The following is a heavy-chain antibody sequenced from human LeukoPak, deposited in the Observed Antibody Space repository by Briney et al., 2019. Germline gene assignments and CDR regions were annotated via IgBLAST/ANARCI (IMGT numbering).Heavy chain of an antibody. CDR3: AREREGSSFDY. J-gene: IGHJ4*02. D-gene: IGHD2-15*01. CDR2: IFPSSGNT. V-gene: IGHV1-46*01. CDR1: GHTFTNDH. Sequence: AASVKVSCKASGHTFTNDHVHWVRQAPGQGLEWMGVIFPSSGNTNYAQRFRARVTVTTDTSMSTVYMELSSMISDDTAVYYCAREREGSSFDYWGQGTLVTVST.